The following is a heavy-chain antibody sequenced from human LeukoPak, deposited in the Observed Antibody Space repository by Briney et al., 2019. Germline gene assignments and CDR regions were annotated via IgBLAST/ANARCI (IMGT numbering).Heavy chain of an antibody. CDR3: ARAHLTNYYDSSGPLDY. J-gene: IGHJ4*02. CDR2: IGTAGDT. Sequence: GGSLRLSCAASGFTFSSYDMHWVRQATGKGLEWVSAIGTAGDTYYPGSVKGRFTISRDNAKNSLYLQMNSLRAEDTAVYYCARAHLTNYYDSSGPLDYWGQGTLVTVSS. D-gene: IGHD3-22*01. CDR1: GFTFSSYD. V-gene: IGHV3-13*01.